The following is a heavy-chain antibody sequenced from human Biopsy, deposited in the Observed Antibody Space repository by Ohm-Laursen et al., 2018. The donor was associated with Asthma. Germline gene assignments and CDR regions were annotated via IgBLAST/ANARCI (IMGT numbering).Heavy chain of an antibody. V-gene: IGHV3-7*05. J-gene: IGHJ4*02. CDR2: IKEDGSEK. CDR3: GRDMGGFGSGWFPVEF. CDR1: GFTFSTSW. Sequence: GSLRLSCTASGFTFSTSWMTWVRQAPGKGLEWVANIKEDGSEKNYVDSVKGRFTISRDNGKNSLYLQMNSLRAEDTALYHCGRDMGGFGSGWFPVEFWGQGTLVTVSS. D-gene: IGHD6-19*01.